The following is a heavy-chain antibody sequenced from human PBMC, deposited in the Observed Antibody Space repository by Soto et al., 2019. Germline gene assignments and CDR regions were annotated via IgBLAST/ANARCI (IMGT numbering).Heavy chain of an antibody. CDR3: AKGPYYYDSSGPAYY. Sequence: GGSLRLSCAASGFTFSSYGMHWVRQAPGKGLEWVAVISYDGSNKYYADSVKGRFTISRDNSKNTLYLQMNSLRAEDTAVYYCAKGPYYYDSSGPAYYWGQGILVTVSS. CDR1: GFTFSSYG. CDR2: ISYDGSNK. V-gene: IGHV3-30*18. D-gene: IGHD3-22*01. J-gene: IGHJ4*02.